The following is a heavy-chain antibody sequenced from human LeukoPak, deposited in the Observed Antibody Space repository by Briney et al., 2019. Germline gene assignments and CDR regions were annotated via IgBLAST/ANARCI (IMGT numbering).Heavy chain of an antibody. CDR3: ARPGLAYCGGDCYSSDGYYFDY. V-gene: IGHV4-34*01. J-gene: IGHJ4*02. Sequence: SETLFLTCAVYGEYFSTYYYSWIRQPPGKGLEWIGEINHSGSTNYNPSLKSRLTISVDMSKKQFFLRLSSVTAADTAMYYCARPGLAYCGGDCYSSDGYYFDYWGQGTLVTVSS. CDR1: GEYFSTYY. CDR2: INHSGST. D-gene: IGHD2-21*01.